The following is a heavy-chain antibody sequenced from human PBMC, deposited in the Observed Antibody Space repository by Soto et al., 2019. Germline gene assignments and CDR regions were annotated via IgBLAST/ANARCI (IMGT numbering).Heavy chain of an antibody. CDR1: GGSFSGYY. V-gene: IGHV4-34*01. CDR2: INHSGST. Sequence: SETLSLTCAVYGGSFSGYYWSGIRQPPGKGLEWIGEINHSGSTNYNPSLKSRVTISVDTSEKQFSLKLSSVTAADTAVYYCARELRDGYIYWYFDLWGRGTLVTVSS. D-gene: IGHD3-3*01. CDR3: ARELRDGYIYWYFDL. J-gene: IGHJ2*01.